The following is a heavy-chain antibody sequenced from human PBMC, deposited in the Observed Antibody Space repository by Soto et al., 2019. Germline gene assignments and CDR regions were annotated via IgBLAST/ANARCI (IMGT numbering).Heavy chain of an antibody. D-gene: IGHD3-10*01. J-gene: IGHJ6*03. V-gene: IGHV3-30*18. Sequence: GGSLRLSCAASGFTFSSYGMHWVRQAPGKGLEWVAVISYDGSNKYYADSVKGRFTISRDNSKNTLYLQMNSLRAEDTAVYYCAKPVWFGNPVYYYYMDVWGKGTTVTVSS. CDR1: GFTFSSYG. CDR2: ISYDGSNK. CDR3: AKPVWFGNPVYYYYMDV.